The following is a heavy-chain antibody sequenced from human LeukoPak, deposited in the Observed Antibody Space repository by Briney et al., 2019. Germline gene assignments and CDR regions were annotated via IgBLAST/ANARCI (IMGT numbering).Heavy chain of an antibody. CDR3: AREEKTSVTFDY. Sequence: GGSLRLSCAASGFTFSNHAIHWVRQAPGKGLEWVAVIWFDGSNKYYVDSVKGRFTISRDNSKNTVYLQMDSLRAEDTAVYYCAREEKTSVTFDYWGQGTLVTVSS. CDR1: GFTFSNHA. J-gene: IGHJ4*02. V-gene: IGHV3-33*01. CDR2: IWFDGSNK. D-gene: IGHD3-10*01.